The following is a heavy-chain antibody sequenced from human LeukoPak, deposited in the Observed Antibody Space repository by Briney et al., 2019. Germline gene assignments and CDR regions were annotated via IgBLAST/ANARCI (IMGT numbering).Heavy chain of an antibody. Sequence: GESLKISCKGSGYSFTSYWIGWVRQMPGKGLEWMGIIYPGDSDTRYSPSFQGQVTISADKSISTAYLQWSSLKASDTAMYYCASKEGAAAGYDAFDIWGQGTMVTVSS. CDR2: IYPGDSDT. CDR3: ASKEGAAAGYDAFDI. CDR1: GYSFTSYW. J-gene: IGHJ3*02. D-gene: IGHD6-13*01. V-gene: IGHV5-51*01.